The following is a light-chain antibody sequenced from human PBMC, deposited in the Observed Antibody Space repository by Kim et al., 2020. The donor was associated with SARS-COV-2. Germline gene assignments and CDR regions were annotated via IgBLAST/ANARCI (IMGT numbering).Light chain of an antibody. V-gene: IGKV3-15*01. CDR1: QSVSSN. CDR3: QQYNNWPPLT. CDR2: GAS. J-gene: IGKJ4*01. Sequence: EIVMTQSPATLSVSPGERATLSCRASQSVSSNLAWYQQKPGQAPRLLIYGASTRATGIPARFSGSGSGTEFTLTISSLQSEEFAVYYCQQYNNWPPLTFGGGTQVDIK.